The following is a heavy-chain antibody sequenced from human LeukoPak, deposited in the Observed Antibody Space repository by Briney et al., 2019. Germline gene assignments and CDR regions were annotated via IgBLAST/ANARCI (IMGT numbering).Heavy chain of an antibody. V-gene: IGHV4-38-2*02. D-gene: IGHD4-17*01. Sequence: SETLSLTCSVSGYSISSDHYWGWIRQPPGKGLEWIVTTYHSVNTYYNPSLKSRVTISIDTSKNQLSLKMTSVTAADTAIYYCARGDYGDYEGMFDPWGQGTLVTASS. J-gene: IGHJ5*02. CDR2: TYHSVNT. CDR1: GYSISSDHY. CDR3: ARGDYGDYEGMFDP.